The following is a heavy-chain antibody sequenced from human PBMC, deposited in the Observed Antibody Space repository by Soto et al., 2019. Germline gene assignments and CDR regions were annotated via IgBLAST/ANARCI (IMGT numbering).Heavy chain of an antibody. CDR2: MSAGGTST. D-gene: IGHD6-6*01. Sequence: EVQLLESGGGLVQPGGSLRLSCAATGFTFSNYGMNWVRQAPGKGLEWVSAMSAGGTSTYYADSVKGRFIISRYNSKNTLFLQMDSLRDEDTAVYPCAKGQGTSMAIFEYWGQGTLVTVSS. V-gene: IGHV3-23*01. J-gene: IGHJ4*02. CDR3: AKGQGTSMAIFEY. CDR1: GFTFSNYG.